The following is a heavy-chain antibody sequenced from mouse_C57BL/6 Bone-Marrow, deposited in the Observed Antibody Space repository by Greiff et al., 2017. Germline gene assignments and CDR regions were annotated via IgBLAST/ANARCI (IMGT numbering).Heavy chain of an antibody. CDR3: ARNGGRLRRGYFDY. V-gene: IGHV2-2*01. J-gene: IGHJ2*01. CDR2: IWSGGST. D-gene: IGHD2-4*01. CDR1: GFSLTSYG. Sequence: QVQLQQSGPGLVQPSPSLSITCTVSGFSLTSYGVHWVRQSPGKGLEWLGVIWSGGSTDYNAAFISRLSISKDNSKSQVFFKMNRLQADDTAIYYCARNGGRLRRGYFDYWGQGTTLTVSS.